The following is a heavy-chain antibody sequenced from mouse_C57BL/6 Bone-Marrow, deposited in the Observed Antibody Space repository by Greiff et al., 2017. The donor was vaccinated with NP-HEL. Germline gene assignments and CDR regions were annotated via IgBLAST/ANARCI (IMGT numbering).Heavy chain of an antibody. D-gene: IGHD1-1*02. V-gene: IGHV1-9*01. Sequence: QVQLQQSGAELMKPGASVKLSCKATGYTFTGYWLEWVKQRPGHGLEWIGEILPGSGSTNYKEKFKGKATFTADTSSNTAYMQLSSLTTEDSAIYDCASVGVYGFDYWGQGTTLTVSA. CDR1: GYTFTGYW. CDR3: ASVGVYGFDY. CDR2: ILPGSGST. J-gene: IGHJ2*01.